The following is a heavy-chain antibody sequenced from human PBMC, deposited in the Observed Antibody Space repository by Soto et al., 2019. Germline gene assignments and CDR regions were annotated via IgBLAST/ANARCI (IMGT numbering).Heavy chain of an antibody. CDR3: ARVQVVFGVVTPDY. CDR1: AYTFTSYG. D-gene: IGHD3-3*01. J-gene: IGHJ4*02. V-gene: IGHV1-18*04. Sequence: ASVKVSCKTSAYTFTSYGISWVRQAPGQGLEWMGWISAYNGNTNYAQKLQGRVTMTTDTSTSTAYMELRSLRSDDTAVYYCARVQVVFGVVTPDYWGQGTLVTVSS. CDR2: ISAYNGNT.